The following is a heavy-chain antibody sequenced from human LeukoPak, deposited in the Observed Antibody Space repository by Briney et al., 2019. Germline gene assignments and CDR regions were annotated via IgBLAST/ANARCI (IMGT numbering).Heavy chain of an antibody. CDR2: IKQDGSEK. V-gene: IGHV3-7*01. Sequence: GGSLRLSCAASGFTFSTYWMHRVRQAPGKGLEWVANIKQDGSEKYYVDSVKGRFTISRDNAENSLYLQMNSLRAEDTAVYYCARRSVAGSLDYWGQGTLVTVSS. D-gene: IGHD6-19*01. CDR1: GFTFSTYW. CDR3: ARRSVAGSLDY. J-gene: IGHJ4*02.